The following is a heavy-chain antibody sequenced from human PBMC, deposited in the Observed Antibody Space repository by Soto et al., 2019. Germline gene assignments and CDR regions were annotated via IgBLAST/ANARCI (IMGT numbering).Heavy chain of an antibody. Sequence: QVQLQESGPGLVKPSETLSLTCSVSGGSINSHFWSWIRQPAGKTLEWIGHVYASGSTRFNPSLKSRVTMSVDTSKNLFSLKLRSVTAADTAVYYCAGDHLAVKRWYGLDVWGQGTTVIVSS. D-gene: IGHD4-17*01. CDR2: VYASGST. CDR1: GGSINSHF. CDR3: AGDHLAVKRWYGLDV. V-gene: IGHV4-4*07. J-gene: IGHJ6*02.